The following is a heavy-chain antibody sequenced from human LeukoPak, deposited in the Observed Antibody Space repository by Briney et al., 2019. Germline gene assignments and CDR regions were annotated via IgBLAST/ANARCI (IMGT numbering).Heavy chain of an antibody. CDR3: ARPYYDNGAYYYC. CDR2: INSDGSST. V-gene: IGHV3-74*01. J-gene: IGHJ4*02. CDR1: GFTFSSYW. D-gene: IGHD3-22*01. Sequence: GGSLRLSCAASGFTFSSYWMRWVRQAPGKGLGWVSRINSDGSSTGYADSVKGRFTISRDNAKNTLYLQMNSLRAEDTAVYYCARPYYDNGAYYYCWGQGTLVTVSS.